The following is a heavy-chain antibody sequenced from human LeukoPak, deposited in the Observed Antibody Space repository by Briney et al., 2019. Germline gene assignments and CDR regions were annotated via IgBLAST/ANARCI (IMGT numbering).Heavy chain of an antibody. CDR1: GGSISSYY. J-gene: IGHJ5*02. D-gene: IGHD2-15*01. CDR3: ARGYCSGGSCRNWFDP. Sequence: SETLSLTCTVSGGSISSYYWSWIRQPPGKGLEWIGYIYYSGSTNYNPSLKSRVTIPVDTSKNQFSLKLSSVTAADTAVYYCARGYCSGGSCRNWFDPWGQGTLVTVSS. V-gene: IGHV4-59*01. CDR2: IYYSGST.